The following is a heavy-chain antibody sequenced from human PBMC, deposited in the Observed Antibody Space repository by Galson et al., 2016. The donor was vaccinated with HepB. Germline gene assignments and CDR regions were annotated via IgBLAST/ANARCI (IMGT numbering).Heavy chain of an antibody. D-gene: IGHD3-10*01. Sequence: ETLSLTCAVSGVSISSSYWWRWVRQPPGKGLEWIGHIYHGGRNNYNPSLKSQVTLSVDSLSVDRSQRQSSLKLRSVAAADTAVYYCASGPYYGSGTYYDSWGQGILVTVSS. CDR2: IYHGGRN. CDR3: ASGPYYGSGTYYDS. J-gene: IGHJ4*02. CDR1: GVSISSSYW. V-gene: IGHV4-4*02.